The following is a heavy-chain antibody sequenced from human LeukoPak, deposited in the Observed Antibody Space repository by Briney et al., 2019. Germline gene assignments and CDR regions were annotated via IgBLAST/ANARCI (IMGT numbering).Heavy chain of an antibody. CDR2: ISYDGSNK. CDR3: ARDSPVDIVATSPDY. J-gene: IGHJ4*02. CDR1: GFTFSNYA. Sequence: PGGSLRLSCAASGFTFSNYAMHWVRQAPGKGLEWVAVISYDGSNKYYADSVKGRFTISRDNSKNTLYLQMNSLRAEDTAVYYCARDSPVDIVATSPDYWGQGTLVTVSS. V-gene: IGHV3-30*04. D-gene: IGHD5-12*01.